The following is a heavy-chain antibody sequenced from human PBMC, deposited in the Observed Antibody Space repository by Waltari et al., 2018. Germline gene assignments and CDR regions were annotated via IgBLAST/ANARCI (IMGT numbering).Heavy chain of an antibody. V-gene: IGHV3-21*01. D-gene: IGHD3-22*01. CDR1: GFTFSYYT. J-gene: IGHJ3*02. CDR3: ARDRRPTMILGSGAFDI. Sequence: EVRLVESGGGLVRPGESLRLSCAASGFTFSYYTMNWVRQAPGKGPECISFITHDGTHTTYADSMRGRLTISRDNAKNSLFLQINSLRADDTAVYYCARDRRPTMILGSGAFDIWGQGTVVNVSS. CDR2: ITHDGTHT.